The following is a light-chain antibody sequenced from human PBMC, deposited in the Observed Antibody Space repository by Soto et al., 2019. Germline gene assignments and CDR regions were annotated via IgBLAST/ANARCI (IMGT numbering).Light chain of an antibody. J-gene: IGKJ1*01. V-gene: IGKV3-15*01. Sequence: EIVMTQSPATLSVSPGERATLSCRASHSVTTYLAWYQQKPGQGPRLLIYAASTRATGIPARFSDSGSGTEFSLTISSLQSEDFAVYYCQQYINWPRTFGQGTKVEIK. CDR1: HSVTTY. CDR2: AAS. CDR3: QQYINWPRT.